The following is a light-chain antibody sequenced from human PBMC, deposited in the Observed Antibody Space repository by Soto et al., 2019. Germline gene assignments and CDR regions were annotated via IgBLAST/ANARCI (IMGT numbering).Light chain of an antibody. V-gene: IGKV3D-15*01. CDR3: QQYFSWPYT. CDR2: AAS. CDR1: QSVRAS. Sequence: ETVMTQSPAILSVSPGERATLSCRASQSVRASLAWFQQRPGQAPRLLVFAASTTASVIPARFSGSGYGTDFTLTISSLESEDFAVYFCQQYFSWPYTFGQGTKLQIK. J-gene: IGKJ2*01.